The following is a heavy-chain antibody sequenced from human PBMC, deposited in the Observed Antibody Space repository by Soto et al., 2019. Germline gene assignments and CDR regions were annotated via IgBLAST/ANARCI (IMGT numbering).Heavy chain of an antibody. D-gene: IGHD5-12*01. CDR3: VREGRGSFDF. J-gene: IGHJ3*01. CDR1: GFIFPNYA. CDR2: IGGRGNSA. Sequence: GGSLRLSCAASGFIFPNYAMNWVRQAPGKGLEWVSVIGGRGNSAYYADSVQGRFTISRDNSKNTLSLQMSSLTADDTAIYYCVREGRGSFDFWGRGTMVTGSS. V-gene: IGHV3-23*01.